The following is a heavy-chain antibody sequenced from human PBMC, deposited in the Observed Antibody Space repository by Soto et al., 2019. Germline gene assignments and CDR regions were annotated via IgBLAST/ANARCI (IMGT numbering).Heavy chain of an antibody. D-gene: IGHD3-3*01. CDR3: ARSELTPXTYYDFWSGPSSMDV. V-gene: IGHV3-21*01. Sequence: PGGSIKLSCAASGVTFNSYSMNGVRQAPGKGLEWVSSISSSSSYIYYADSVKGRFTISRDNAKNSLYLQMNSLRAEDTAVYYCARSELTPXTYYDFWSGPSSMDVWGQGTTVTVSS. CDR1: GVTFNSYS. CDR2: ISSSSSYI. J-gene: IGHJ6*02.